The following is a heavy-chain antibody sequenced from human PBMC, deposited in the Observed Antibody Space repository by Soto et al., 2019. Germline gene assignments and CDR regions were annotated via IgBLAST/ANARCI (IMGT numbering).Heavy chain of an antibody. CDR1: GFTFSTYV. J-gene: IGHJ4*02. V-gene: IGHV3-23*01. Sequence: GGSLRLSCAASGFTFSTYVMTWVRQAPGKGLEWVSSISGSGANTYYADSVKGRFTISRANSKNTLYLQMNSLRAEDTAVYYCAKDFYRDAYTTGFFDYWGQGTLVTVSS. CDR2: ISGSGANT. CDR3: AKDFYRDAYTTGFFDY. D-gene: IGHD4-4*01.